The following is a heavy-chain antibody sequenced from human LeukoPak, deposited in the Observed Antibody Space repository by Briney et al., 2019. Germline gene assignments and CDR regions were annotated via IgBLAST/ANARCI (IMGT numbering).Heavy chain of an antibody. CDR3: AKGVSCYFDY. J-gene: IGHJ4*02. Sequence: GGSLRLSCAASGFTLSSYAMSWVRQAPGKGLEWVSFIYSGGSTYYADSVKGRFTISRDNSKNTLYLQMNSLRAEDTAVYYCAKGVSCYFDYWGQGTLVTVSS. CDR2: IYSGGST. D-gene: IGHD2-15*01. CDR1: GFTLSSYA. V-gene: IGHV3-66*01.